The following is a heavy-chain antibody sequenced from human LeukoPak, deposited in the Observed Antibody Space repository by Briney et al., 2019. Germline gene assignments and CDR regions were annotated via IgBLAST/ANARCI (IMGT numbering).Heavy chain of an antibody. J-gene: IGHJ5*02. CDR1: GGSISSYY. CDR3: ARGVYGSGTDNWLDP. Sequence: SETLSLTCTVSGGSISSYYWSWIRQPPGKGLEWIGYIYYSGSTNYNPSLKSRVTISVDTSKNQFSLKLSSVTAADTAVYYCARGVYGSGTDNWLDPWGQGTLVTVSS. V-gene: IGHV4-59*01. CDR2: IYYSGST. D-gene: IGHD3-10*01.